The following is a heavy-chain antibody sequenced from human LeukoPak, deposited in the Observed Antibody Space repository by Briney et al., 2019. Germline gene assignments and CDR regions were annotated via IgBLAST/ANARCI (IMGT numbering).Heavy chain of an antibody. V-gene: IGHV4-34*01. CDR1: GGSISSYY. CDR2: INHSGST. D-gene: IGHD4-11*01. J-gene: IGHJ4*02. CDR3: ASYRRNAFDY. Sequence: PSETLFLTCTVSGGSISSYYWSWIRQPPGRWLEWIGEINHSGSTNYNPSLKSRVTISVDTSKNQFSLKLSSVTAADTAVYYCASYRRNAFDYWGQGTLVTVSS.